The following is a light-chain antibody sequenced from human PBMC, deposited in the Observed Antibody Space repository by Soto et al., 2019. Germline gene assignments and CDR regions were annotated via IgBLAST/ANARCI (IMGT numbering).Light chain of an antibody. CDR2: KAS. Sequence: DIQMTQSPSTLSASVGDRVTITCRASQSINTWLAWYQQKPGKAPKLLIHKASSLESGVPSRFSGSGSWREFTLTISSLQPDDFATYYCQQYNSYTGTFGQGTKVEIK. V-gene: IGKV1-5*03. CDR3: QQYNSYTGT. CDR1: QSINTW. J-gene: IGKJ1*01.